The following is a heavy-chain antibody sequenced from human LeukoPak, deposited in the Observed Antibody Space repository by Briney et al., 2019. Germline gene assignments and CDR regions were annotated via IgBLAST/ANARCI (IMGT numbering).Heavy chain of an antibody. D-gene: IGHD3-22*01. Sequence: EASVKVSCKASGGTFSSYAISWVRQAPGQGLEWMGRIIPIFGTANYAQKFQGRVTITADKSTSTAYMELSSPRSEDTAVYYCARDPYYYDSSGNYWGQGTLVTVSS. CDR2: IIPIFGTA. V-gene: IGHV1-69*06. CDR3: ARDPYYYDSSGNY. CDR1: GGTFSSYA. J-gene: IGHJ4*02.